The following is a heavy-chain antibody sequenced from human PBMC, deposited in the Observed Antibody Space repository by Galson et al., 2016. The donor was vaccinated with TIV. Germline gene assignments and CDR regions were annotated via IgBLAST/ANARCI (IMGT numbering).Heavy chain of an antibody. CDR2: IIPLFGEA. D-gene: IGHD5-18*01. CDR3: AKCRNTAMDTYYYYGLDV. CDR1: GDTFSSFV. V-gene: IGHV1-69*13. Sequence: SVKVSCKASGDTFSSFVISWVRQAPGQGLEWMGGIIPLFGEAHYAQKFQGRVTISADESMSTVYMELSGLRSGDTAMYYCAKCRNTAMDTYYYYGLDVWGQGTTVTVSS. J-gene: IGHJ6*02.